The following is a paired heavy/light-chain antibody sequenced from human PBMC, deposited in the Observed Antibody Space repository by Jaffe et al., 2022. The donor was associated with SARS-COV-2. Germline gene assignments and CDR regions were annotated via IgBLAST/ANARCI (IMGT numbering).Heavy chain of an antibody. J-gene: IGHJ4*02. V-gene: IGHV3-23*04. CDR3: ARTSGDLVRGLIKFDF. CDR1: GFTFSSSA. CDR2: ISGSGGAT. D-gene: IGHD3-10*01. Sequence: EVQLVESGGGLVQVGGSLRLSCVASGFTFSSSAMSWVRQAPGKGLEWVSSISGSGGATFYADSLKGRFTISRDNSKNTLYLQMNTLRVEDTALYYCARTSGDLVRGLIKFDFWGQGALVTVSS.
Light chain of an antibody. CDR3: QQANSFPPT. CDR1: QGISNS. Sequence: DIQMTQSPSSVSASVGDRVTITCRASQGISNSLAWYQRKPGKAPKLLIYAASTLQSGVPSRFIGSGSGTDFTLTISSLQPGDFATYYCQQANSFPPTFGQGTRVEVK. J-gene: IGKJ1*01. V-gene: IGKV1-12*01. CDR2: AAS.